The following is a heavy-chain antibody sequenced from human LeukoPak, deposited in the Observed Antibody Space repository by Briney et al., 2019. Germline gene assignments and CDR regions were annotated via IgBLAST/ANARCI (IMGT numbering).Heavy chain of an antibody. CDR2: ISGGATNT. V-gene: IGHV3-23*01. CDR1: GFTFSKYA. D-gene: IGHD4-23*01. Sequence: GGSLRLSCAASGFTFSKYAMSWVRQAPGKGLEWVSSISGGATNTYHSESVTGRFTVSRDNSKNTLYLQMNSLRADDTALYYCAKDLRLSVGTSPFDYWGQGTLVTVSS. CDR3: AKDLRLSVGTSPFDY. J-gene: IGHJ4*02.